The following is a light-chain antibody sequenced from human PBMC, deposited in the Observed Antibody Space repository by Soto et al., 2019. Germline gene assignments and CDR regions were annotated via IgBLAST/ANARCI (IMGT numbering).Light chain of an antibody. CDR3: QQYDTLIT. V-gene: IGKV1-33*01. J-gene: IGKJ5*01. CDR1: QDISTY. Sequence: ILLTQSPSSLSASVGDRVTITCRASQDISTYLNWYQHKPGKAPKLLIYDASTLETGAPSRFSGSGSGADFTLTISSLRPEDIATYYCQQYDTLITFGQGTRLEIK. CDR2: DAS.